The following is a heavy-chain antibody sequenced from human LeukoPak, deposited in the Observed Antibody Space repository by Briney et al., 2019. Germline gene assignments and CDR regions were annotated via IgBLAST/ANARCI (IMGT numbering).Heavy chain of an antibody. CDR3: ARHGPIILDPFNI. V-gene: IGHV4-59*08. CDR2: IYYSGSA. Sequence: SETLSLTCTVSGGSISGYYWSWIRQPPGKGLEWIGYIYYSGSANYNPSLKSRVTISVDTSKNQFSLRLSSVTAADTAVYYYARHGPIILDPFNIWGQGTMVTVSS. J-gene: IGHJ3*02. CDR1: GGSISGYY. D-gene: IGHD3-9*01.